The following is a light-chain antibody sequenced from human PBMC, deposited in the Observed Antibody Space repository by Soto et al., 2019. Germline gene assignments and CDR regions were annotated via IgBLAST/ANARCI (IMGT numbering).Light chain of an antibody. J-gene: IGKJ1*01. CDR1: QSVSIY. Sequence: DIQMTQSPSSLSASVGDRVTITCRASQSVSIYLNWYQQKPGKAPKLLIYTTSSLQSEVPSRFSGSGSGTDFTLTISSLRPEDFATYYCQQSYTTPPAFGQGTKVEVK. CDR2: TTS. V-gene: IGKV1-39*01. CDR3: QQSYTTPPA.